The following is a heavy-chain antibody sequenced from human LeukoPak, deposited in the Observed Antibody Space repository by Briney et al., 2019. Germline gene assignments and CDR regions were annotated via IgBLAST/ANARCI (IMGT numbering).Heavy chain of an antibody. Sequence: GGSLRLSCAASGFTFSSYWMSWVRQAPGKGLEWVANIKQDGSEKYYVDSVKGRFTISRDNAKNTLYLQMNSLRAEDTAVYYCARVDTAMVPYYYYGMDVWGQGTTVTVSS. J-gene: IGHJ6*02. CDR3: ARVDTAMVPYYYYGMDV. D-gene: IGHD5-18*01. V-gene: IGHV3-7*01. CDR2: IKQDGSEK. CDR1: GFTFSSYW.